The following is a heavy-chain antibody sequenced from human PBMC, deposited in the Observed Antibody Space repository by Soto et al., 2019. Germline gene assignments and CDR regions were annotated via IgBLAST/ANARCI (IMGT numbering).Heavy chain of an antibody. Sequence: PGGSLRLSCAASGFTFSSYGMHWVRQAPGKGLEWVTFIWYDGNNKYYADSVKGRFTISRDNSKNALYLQMNSLRAEDTAVYYCAKGGYNYGFLFVRWGQGTLVTVSS. D-gene: IGHD5-18*01. CDR2: IWYDGNNK. CDR3: AKGGYNYGFLFVR. J-gene: IGHJ4*02. V-gene: IGHV3-30*02. CDR1: GFTFSSYG.